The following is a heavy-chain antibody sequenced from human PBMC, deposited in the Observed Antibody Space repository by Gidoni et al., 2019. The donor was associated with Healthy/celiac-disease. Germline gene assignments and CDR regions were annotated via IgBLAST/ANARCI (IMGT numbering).Heavy chain of an antibody. CDR2: IYYSGST. J-gene: IGHJ2*01. CDR1: GGSISSYY. CDR3: ARVGATTFPNWYFDL. V-gene: IGHV4-59*01. Sequence: QVQLQESGPGLVKPSETLSLTCTVSGGSISSYYWSWIRQPPGKGLEWIGYIYYSGSTNYNPSLKSRVTISVDTSKNQFSLKLSSVTAADTAVYYCARVGATTFPNWYFDLWGRGTLVTVSS. D-gene: IGHD1-26*01.